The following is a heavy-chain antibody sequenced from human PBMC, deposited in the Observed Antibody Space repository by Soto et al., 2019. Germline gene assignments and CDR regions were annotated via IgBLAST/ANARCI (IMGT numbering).Heavy chain of an antibody. CDR3: ARGESGATIGSYFDY. CDR2: INHSGST. D-gene: IGHD3-16*01. J-gene: IGHJ4*02. CDR1: GGSFSGYY. V-gene: IGHV4-34*01. Sequence: QVQLQQWGAGLLKPSETLSLTCAVYGGSFSGYYWSWIRQPPGKGLEWIGEINHSGSTNYNPSLKSRVTISGDTSKNQFSLKLSSVTAADTAVYYCARGESGATIGSYFDYWGQGTLVTVSS.